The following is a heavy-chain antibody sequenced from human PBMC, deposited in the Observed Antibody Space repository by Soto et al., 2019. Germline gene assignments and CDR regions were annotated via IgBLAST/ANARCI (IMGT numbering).Heavy chain of an antibody. CDR3: ARESFSASPNFFDY. Sequence: EVHLVESGGGLVQPGGSLRLSCAVSGFSFTNYEMNWVRQAPGKGLEWIAYIGLSGDTIYYADSVKGRFTISRDHAKNSLELQMTSLRADDTALYYCARESFSASPNFFDYWGRGTQVTVSS. CDR1: GFSFTNYE. CDR2: IGLSGDTI. J-gene: IGHJ4*02. D-gene: IGHD3-16*01. V-gene: IGHV3-48*03.